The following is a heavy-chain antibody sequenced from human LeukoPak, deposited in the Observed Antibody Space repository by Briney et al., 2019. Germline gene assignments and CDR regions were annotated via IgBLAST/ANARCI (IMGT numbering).Heavy chain of an antibody. Sequence: SVKVSCKASGGTFSSYATSWVRQAPGQGLEWMGGIIPIFGTANYAQKFQGRVTITADESTSTAYMELSSLRSEDTAVYYCACHIVVVPGAADRIAEEYYYGMDVWGKGTTVTVSS. V-gene: IGHV1-69*01. J-gene: IGHJ6*04. CDR3: ACHIVVVPGAADRIAEEYYYGMDV. CDR2: IIPIFGTA. D-gene: IGHD2-2*01. CDR1: GGTFSSYA.